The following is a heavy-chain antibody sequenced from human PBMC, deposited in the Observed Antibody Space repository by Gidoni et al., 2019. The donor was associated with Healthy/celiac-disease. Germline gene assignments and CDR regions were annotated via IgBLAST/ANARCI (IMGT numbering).Heavy chain of an antibody. D-gene: IGHD6-13*01. V-gene: IGHV4-34*01. CDR3: ARSFGYSSSWDGKWFDP. CDR2: INHSGST. Sequence: QVQLQQWGAGLLKPSETLSLTCAVSGGSFGGYYWSWIRQPPGKGLEWIGEINHSGSTNYNPSLKSRVTISVDTSKNQFSLKLSSVTAADTAVYYCARSFGYSSSWDGKWFDPWGQGTLVTVSS. CDR1: GGSFGGYY. J-gene: IGHJ5*02.